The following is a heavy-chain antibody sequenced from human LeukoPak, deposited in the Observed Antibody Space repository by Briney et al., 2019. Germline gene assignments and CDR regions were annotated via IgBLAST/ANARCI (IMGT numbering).Heavy chain of an antibody. J-gene: IGHJ5*02. CDR2: IYYSGST. V-gene: IGHV4-59*12. CDR3: ARALYSNYGWFDP. Sequence: SETLSLTCTVSGGSISSYYWSWIRQPPGKGLEWIGYIYYSGSTNYNPSLKSRVTISVDTSKNQFSLKLSSVTAADTAVYYCARALYSNYGWFDPWGQGTLVTVSS. D-gene: IGHD4-11*01. CDR1: GGSISSYY.